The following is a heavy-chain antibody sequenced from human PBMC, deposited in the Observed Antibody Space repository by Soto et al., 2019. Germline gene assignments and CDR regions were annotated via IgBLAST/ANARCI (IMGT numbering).Heavy chain of an antibody. Sequence: SETLSLTCAVSGYSISSGYYWGWIRQPPGKGLEWIGTIYHNGRTYYNPSLKSRVTVSLDMSKNQFSLRLTSVTAADTAVYYCASLPHYYGSGSYNYWGQGTLVTVSS. CDR3: ASLPHYYGSGSYNY. CDR2: IYHNGRT. CDR1: GYSISSGYY. V-gene: IGHV4-38-2*01. J-gene: IGHJ4*02. D-gene: IGHD3-10*01.